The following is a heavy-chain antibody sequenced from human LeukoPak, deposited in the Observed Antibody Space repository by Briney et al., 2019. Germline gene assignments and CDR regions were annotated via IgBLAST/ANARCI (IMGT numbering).Heavy chain of an antibody. CDR2: ISGSGGST. V-gene: IGHV3-23*01. CDR3: AKELIVGTMIVGRQFDY. CDR1: GFTFSSYA. J-gene: IGHJ4*02. Sequence: QPGGSLRLSCAASGFTFSSYAMSWVRQAPGKGLEWVSAISGSGGSTYYADSVKGRFTISRDNSKNTLYLQMNSLRAEDTAVYYCAKELIVGTMIVGRQFDYWGQGTLVTVSS. D-gene: IGHD3-22*01.